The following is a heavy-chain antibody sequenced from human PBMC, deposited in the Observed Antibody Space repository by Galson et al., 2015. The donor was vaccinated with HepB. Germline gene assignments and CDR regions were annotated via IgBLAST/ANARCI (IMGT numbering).Heavy chain of an antibody. D-gene: IGHD6-13*01. CDR1: GYTFTSYY. J-gene: IGHJ4*02. V-gene: IGHV1-46*04. CDR2: INPSGGST. Sequence: SVKVSCKASGYTFTSYYMHWVRQAPGQGLEWMGIINPSGGSTSYAQKLQGRVTMTRDTSTSTVYMELSSLRSEDTAVYYCARALAAAKYYFDYWGQGTLVTVSS. CDR3: ARALAAAKYYFDY.